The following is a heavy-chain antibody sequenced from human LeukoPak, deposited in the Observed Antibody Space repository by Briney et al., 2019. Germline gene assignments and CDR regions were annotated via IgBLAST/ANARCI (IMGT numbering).Heavy chain of an antibody. CDR3: ARGGLGYSSSWPFDY. V-gene: IGHV1-18*01. Sequence: ASVKVSCKASGYTFTSYGISWVRQAPGQGLEWMGWISAYTGNTNYAQTLQGRVTITTDESTSTAYMELSSLRSGDTAVYYCARGGLGYSSSWPFDYWGQGTPVTVSS. CDR1: GYTFTSYG. D-gene: IGHD6-13*01. J-gene: IGHJ4*02. CDR2: ISAYTGNT.